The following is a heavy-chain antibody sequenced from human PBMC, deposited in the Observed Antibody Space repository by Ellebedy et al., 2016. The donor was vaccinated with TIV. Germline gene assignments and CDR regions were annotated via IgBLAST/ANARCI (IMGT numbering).Heavy chain of an antibody. J-gene: IGHJ3*02. D-gene: IGHD1-1*01. CDR2: INPNTGGT. Sequence: ASVKVSCXASGYTFTTYYMHWVRQAPGQGLEWMGWINPNTGGTNYAQNFQGRVTMTRDTSNSAASIELRSLRSDDTAVYYCAKDFAPGGNSGAFDIWGQGTMVTVSS. V-gene: IGHV1-2*02. CDR3: AKDFAPGGNSGAFDI. CDR1: GYTFTTYY.